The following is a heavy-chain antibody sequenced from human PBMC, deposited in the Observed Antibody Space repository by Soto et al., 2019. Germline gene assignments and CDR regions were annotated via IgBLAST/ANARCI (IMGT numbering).Heavy chain of an antibody. CDR1: GFSLSTSGVG. CDR2: IYWDDDK. D-gene: IGHD6-19*01. Sequence: SGPTLVKPTPTLTLTCTFSGFSLSTSGVGVGWIRQPPGKALEWLALIYWDDDKRYSPSLKSRLTITKDTSPNQVVLTMTNMDPVATATYYCAHRRQGWSPVRYNWFDPWGQGILVTVSS. V-gene: IGHV2-5*02. J-gene: IGHJ5*02. CDR3: AHRRQGWSPVRYNWFDP.